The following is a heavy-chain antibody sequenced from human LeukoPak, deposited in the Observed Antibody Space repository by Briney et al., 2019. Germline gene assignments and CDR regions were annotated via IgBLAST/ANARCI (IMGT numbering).Heavy chain of an antibody. J-gene: IGHJ4*02. CDR3: ARAAGGFFDY. V-gene: IGHV4-61*01. CDR1: GGSISSSSYY. Sequence: PSETLSLTCTVSGGSISSSSYYWSWIRQPPGKGLEWIGYIYYSGSTNYNPSLKSRVTISVDTSKNQFSLKLSSVTAADTAVYYCARAAGGFFDYWGQGTLVTVSS. CDR2: IYYSGST. D-gene: IGHD3-16*01.